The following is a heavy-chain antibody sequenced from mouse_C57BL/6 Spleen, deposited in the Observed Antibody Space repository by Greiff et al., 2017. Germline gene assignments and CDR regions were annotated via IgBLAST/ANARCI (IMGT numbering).Heavy chain of an antibody. J-gene: IGHJ1*03. V-gene: IGHV5-16*01. CDR1: GFTFSDYY. CDR2: INYDGSST. Sequence: EVKLMESEGGLVQPGSSMKLSCTASGFTFSDYYMAWVRQVPEKGLEWVANINYDGSSTYYLDSLKSRFIISRDNAKNSLYLQMSSLKSEDTATYYCARVEWYFDVWGTGTTVTVSS. CDR3: ARVEWYFDV.